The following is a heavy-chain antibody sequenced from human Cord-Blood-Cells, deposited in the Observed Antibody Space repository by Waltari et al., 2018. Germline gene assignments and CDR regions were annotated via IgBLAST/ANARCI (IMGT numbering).Heavy chain of an antibody. V-gene: IGHV1-24*01. CDR1: GYTLTELS. CDR2: FGPEDGET. Sequence: QVQLVQSGAEVKKPGASVKVSCKVSGYTLTELSMHWVRQAPGKGLEWMGGFGPEDGETIYAQKFQGRVTMTEDTSTDTAYMELSSLRSEDTAVYYCATDRMGDWGSAKYWYFDLWGRGTLVTVSS. CDR3: ATDRMGDWGSAKYWYFDL. D-gene: IGHD7-27*01. J-gene: IGHJ2*01.